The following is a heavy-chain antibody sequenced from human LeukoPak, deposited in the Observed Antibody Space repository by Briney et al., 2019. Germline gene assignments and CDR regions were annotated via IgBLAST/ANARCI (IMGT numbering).Heavy chain of an antibody. Sequence: TSETLSLTCTVSGGSISSYYWSWIRQPPGKGLEWIGYIYYSGSTNYNPSLKSRVTISVDTSKNQFSLKLSSVTAADTAVYYCAGSTGWFDPWGQGTLVTVSS. D-gene: IGHD1-14*01. CDR2: IYYSGST. CDR3: AGSTGWFDP. J-gene: IGHJ5*02. V-gene: IGHV4-59*12. CDR1: GGSISSYY.